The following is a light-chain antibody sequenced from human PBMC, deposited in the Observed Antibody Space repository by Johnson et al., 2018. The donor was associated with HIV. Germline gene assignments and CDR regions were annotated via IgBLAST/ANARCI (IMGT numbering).Light chain of an antibody. Sequence: QSVLTQSPSVSVAPGQKVTISCSGSSSNIGNNYVSWYQQLPGTAPKLLIYENNKRPSGIPDRFSVSKSGTSATLGITGLQTGDEADYYCGTWDSSLSAYVFGTGTKVTVL. CDR1: SSNIGNNY. CDR3: GTWDSSLSAYV. V-gene: IGLV1-51*02. J-gene: IGLJ1*01. CDR2: ENN.